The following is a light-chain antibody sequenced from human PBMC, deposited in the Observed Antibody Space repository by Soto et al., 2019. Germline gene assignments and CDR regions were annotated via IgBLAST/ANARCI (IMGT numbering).Light chain of an antibody. V-gene: IGKV3-15*01. Sequence: EIVMTQSPVTLSVSPGERATLSCRASHHVATNLAWYQQKPGRPPRLLIYGASTRATGVSARFSGSGSGTEFTLTISSLQSDDFAVYYCQQYTARPPWTFGQETRV. CDR3: QQYTARPPWT. J-gene: IGKJ1*01. CDR2: GAS. CDR1: HHVATN.